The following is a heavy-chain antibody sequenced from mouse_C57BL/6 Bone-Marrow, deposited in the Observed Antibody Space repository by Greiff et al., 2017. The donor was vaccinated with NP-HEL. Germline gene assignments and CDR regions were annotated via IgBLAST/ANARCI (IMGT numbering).Heavy chain of an antibody. Sequence: VQLKESGPELVKPGASVKISCKASGYSFTDYNMNWVKQSNGKSLEWIGVINPNYGTTSYNQKFKGKATLTVDQSSSTAYMQLNSLTSEDSAVYYCAKPIYYGYDGWFAYWGQGTLVTVSA. CDR3: AKPIYYGYDGWFAY. D-gene: IGHD2-2*01. CDR1: GYSFTDYN. CDR2: INPNYGTT. J-gene: IGHJ3*01. V-gene: IGHV1-39*01.